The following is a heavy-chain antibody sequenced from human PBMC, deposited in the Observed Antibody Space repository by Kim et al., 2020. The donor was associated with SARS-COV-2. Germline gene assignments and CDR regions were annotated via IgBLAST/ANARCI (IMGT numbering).Heavy chain of an antibody. Sequence: ASVKVSCNASGYTFTSYSMNWVRQAPGQGLEWMGWINTNTGNPTYAQGFTGRFVFSLDTSVSTAYLQISSLKAEDTAVYYCARDLGLLVFGVVLYYYGMDVWGQGTTVTVSS. D-gene: IGHD3-3*01. CDR3: ARDLGLLVFGVVLYYYGMDV. J-gene: IGHJ6*02. CDR2: INTNTGNP. V-gene: IGHV7-4-1*02. CDR1: GYTFTSYS.